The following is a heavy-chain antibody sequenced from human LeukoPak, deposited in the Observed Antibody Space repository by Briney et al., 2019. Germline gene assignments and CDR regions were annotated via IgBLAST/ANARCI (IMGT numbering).Heavy chain of an antibody. CDR2: ISGSGGST. J-gene: IGHJ4*02. CDR3: AKDGPERIFEY. D-gene: IGHD1-14*01. Sequence: QTGESLRLSCAASGFTFSSYTMTWVRQAPGKGLEWVSAISGSGGSTYYADSVKGRFTISRDNSKNTLYLQMNSLRAGDTAVYYCAKDGPERIFEYWGQGTPVTVSA. V-gene: IGHV3-23*01. CDR1: GFTFSSYT.